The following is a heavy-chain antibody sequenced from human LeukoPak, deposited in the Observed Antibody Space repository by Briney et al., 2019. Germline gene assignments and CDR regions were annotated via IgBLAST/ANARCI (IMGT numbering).Heavy chain of an antibody. CDR1: GFTFSSYA. V-gene: IGHV3-23*01. Sequence: GGSLRLSCAASGFTFSSYAMSWVRQAPGKGLEWVSAISGGGGSTYYADSVKGRFTISRDNSKNTLYLQMNSLRAEDTAVYYCAKDEAAADYAFDIWGQGTMVTVSS. D-gene: IGHD6-13*01. CDR2: ISGGGGST. J-gene: IGHJ3*02. CDR3: AKDEAAADYAFDI.